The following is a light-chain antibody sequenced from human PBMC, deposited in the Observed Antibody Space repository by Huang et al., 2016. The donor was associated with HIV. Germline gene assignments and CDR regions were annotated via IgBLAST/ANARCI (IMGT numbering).Light chain of an antibody. Sequence: EIVMTQSPATLSVSPGETATLSCRASQNIVTNLVWYQQRPGQVPRLLIYSSSTRATGSPAKFSGSGSGTEFTLTISSLQSEDFTVYYCQQYNTLFTFGPGTKVDVK. CDR2: SSS. CDR1: QNIVTN. CDR3: QQYNTLFT. V-gene: IGKV3-15*01. J-gene: IGKJ3*01.